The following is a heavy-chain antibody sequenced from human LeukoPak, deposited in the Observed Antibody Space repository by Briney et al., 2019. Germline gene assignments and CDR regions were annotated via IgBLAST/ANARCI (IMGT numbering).Heavy chain of an antibody. J-gene: IGHJ3*02. CDR1: GFTFSSYG. CDR3: AKDLGGHYYDSSGYQENDAFDI. D-gene: IGHD3-22*01. CDR2: ISGSGGST. Sequence: GGSLRLSCAASGFTFSSYGMSWVRQAPGKGLEWVSAISGSGGSTYYADSVKGRFTISRDNSKNTLYLQMNSLRAEDTAVYYCAKDLGGHYYDSSGYQENDAFDIWGQGTMVTVSS. V-gene: IGHV3-23*01.